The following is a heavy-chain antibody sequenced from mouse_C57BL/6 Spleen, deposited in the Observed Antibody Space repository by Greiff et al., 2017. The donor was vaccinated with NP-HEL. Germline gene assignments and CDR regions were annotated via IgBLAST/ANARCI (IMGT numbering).Heavy chain of an antibody. D-gene: IGHD5-1*01. Sequence: QVQLQQSGPELVKPGASVKISCKASGYAFSSSWMNWVKQRPGKGLEWIGRIYPGDGDTNYNGKFKGKATLTADKSSSTAYMQLSSLTSEDSAVYFCARGGSTYVGYFDVWGTVTTVTVSS. CDR1: GYAFSSSW. CDR2: IYPGDGDT. J-gene: IGHJ1*03. V-gene: IGHV1-82*01. CDR3: ARGGSTYVGYFDV.